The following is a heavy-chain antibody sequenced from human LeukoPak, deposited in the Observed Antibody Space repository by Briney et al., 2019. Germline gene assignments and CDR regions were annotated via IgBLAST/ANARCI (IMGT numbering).Heavy chain of an antibody. D-gene: IGHD2/OR15-2a*01. J-gene: IGHJ4*02. V-gene: IGHV3-64*01. Sequence: GGSLRLSCAASGFTFSSYAMHWVRQAPGKGLEYVSAISSNGGSTYYANSVKGRFTISRDNSKNTLYLQMGSLRAEDMAVYYCARGTSLLLYYFDYWGQGTLVTVSS. CDR2: ISSNGGST. CDR1: GFTFSSYA. CDR3: ARGTSLLLYYFDY.